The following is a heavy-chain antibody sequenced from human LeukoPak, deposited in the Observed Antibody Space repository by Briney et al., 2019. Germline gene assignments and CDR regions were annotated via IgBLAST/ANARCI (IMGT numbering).Heavy chain of an antibody. Sequence: GGSLRLSCAASGFTFSNAWMNWVRQAPGKGLEWVGRIKSKTDGGTADYAAPVKGRFTISRDDPENTLYLQMNSLKTEDTAVYYCTTGWIITLDNYFDYWGQGTLVTVSS. CDR2: IKSKTDGGTA. CDR3: TTGWIITLDNYFDY. V-gene: IGHV3-15*07. D-gene: IGHD3-22*01. J-gene: IGHJ4*02. CDR1: GFTFSNAW.